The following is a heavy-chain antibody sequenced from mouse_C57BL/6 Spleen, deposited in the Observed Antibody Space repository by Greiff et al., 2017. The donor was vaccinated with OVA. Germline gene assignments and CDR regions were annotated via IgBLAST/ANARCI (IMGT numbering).Heavy chain of an antibody. CDR2: IYPADGDT. CDR1: GYAFSSSW. CDR3: AREYYDSKYAMDY. V-gene: IGHV1-82*01. J-gene: IGHJ2*01. D-gene: IGHD2-5*01. Sequence: QVQLQQSGPELVKPGASVKISCKASGYAFSSSWMNWVKQRPGKGLEWIGRIYPADGDTNYNGKFKGKATLTADTSSSTAYMQLSSLTSEDSAVEISAREYYDSKYAMDYWGQGTTLTVSS.